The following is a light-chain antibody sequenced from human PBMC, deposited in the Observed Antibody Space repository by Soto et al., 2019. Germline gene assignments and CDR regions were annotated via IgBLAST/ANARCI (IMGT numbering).Light chain of an antibody. V-gene: IGKV3-15*01. CDR3: QQYNNWPLT. Sequence: EIVMTQSPATLSVSLGERATLSCRASQGISSNLAWYQQKPGQGPRLLIYGAYTRATAIPDRFSGSGSGTEFTLTISSLQSEDFAVYYCQQYNNWPLTFGGGTKVELK. CDR2: GAY. CDR1: QGISSN. J-gene: IGKJ4*01.